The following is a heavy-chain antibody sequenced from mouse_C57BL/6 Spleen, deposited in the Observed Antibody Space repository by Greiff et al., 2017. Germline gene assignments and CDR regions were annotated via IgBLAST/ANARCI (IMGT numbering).Heavy chain of an antibody. D-gene: IGHD3-2*02. CDR1: GFTFSSYA. V-gene: IGHV5-9-1*02. CDR3: TRERPAQVAFAY. Sequence: EVQGVESGEGLVKPGGSLKLSCAASGFTFSSYAMSWVRQTPEKRLEWVAYISSGGDYIYYADTVKGRFTISRDNARNTLYLQMSSLKSEDTAMYYCTRERPAQVAFAYGGQGTLVTVSA. CDR2: ISSGGDYI. J-gene: IGHJ3*01.